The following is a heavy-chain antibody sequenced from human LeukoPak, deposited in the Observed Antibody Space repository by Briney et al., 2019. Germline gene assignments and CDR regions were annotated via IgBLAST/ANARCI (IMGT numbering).Heavy chain of an antibody. CDR3: SRQAASLVVVTAKGLYHFDY. J-gene: IGHJ4*02. CDR2: ISSGGNT. Sequence: PSETLSLTCTVSSGSISSYYWAWIRQPPGKGLEWIGSISSGGNTYYNPSLKSRVSISVDTSKNQFSLKLNSVTAADTAVYYCSRQAASLVVVTAKGLYHFDYWGQGTLVTVSS. CDR1: SGSISSYY. D-gene: IGHD2-21*02. V-gene: IGHV4-39*01.